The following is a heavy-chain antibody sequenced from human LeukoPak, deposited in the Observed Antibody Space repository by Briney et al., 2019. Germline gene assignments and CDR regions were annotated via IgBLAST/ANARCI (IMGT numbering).Heavy chain of an antibody. Sequence: KPSETLSLTCTVSGGSINSGSYYWSWIRQPAGKGLEWIGRVLTSGTTNYNLSLKSRVSISVDTSKNQFSLKLSSVTAADTAVYYCARGIIRRIAVAGPRWVNWIDPWGQGTLVTVSS. J-gene: IGHJ5*02. CDR3: ARGIIRRIAVAGPRWVNWIDP. D-gene: IGHD6-19*01. CDR1: GGSINSGSYY. CDR2: VLTSGTT. V-gene: IGHV4-61*02.